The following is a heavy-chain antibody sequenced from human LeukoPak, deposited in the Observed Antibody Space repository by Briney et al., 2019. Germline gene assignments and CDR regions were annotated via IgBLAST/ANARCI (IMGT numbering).Heavy chain of an antibody. V-gene: IGHV3-30-3*01. CDR3: ARTSGSYEIVPFDY. D-gene: IGHD1-26*01. J-gene: IGHJ4*02. CDR2: ISYDGSNK. CDR1: GFTFSSYA. Sequence: GGSLRLSCAASGFTFSSYAMHWVRQAPGKGLEWVAVISYDGSNKYYADSVKGRFTISRDNSKNTLYLQMNSLRAEDTAVYYCARTSGSYEIVPFDYWGQGTLVTVSS.